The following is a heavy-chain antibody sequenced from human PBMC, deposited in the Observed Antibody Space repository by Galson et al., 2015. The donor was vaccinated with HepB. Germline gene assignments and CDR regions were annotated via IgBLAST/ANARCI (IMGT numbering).Heavy chain of an antibody. J-gene: IGHJ5*02. CDR2: IWYDGSNK. D-gene: IGHD3-22*01. CDR3: ARDLRDAQNYYDSSDGWFDP. CDR1: GFTFSSYG. Sequence: SLRLSCAASGFTFSSYGMHWVRQAPGKGLEWVAVIWYDGSNKYYADSVKGRFTISRDNSKNTLYLQMNSLRAEDTAVYYCARDLRDAQNYYDSSDGWFDPWGQGTLVTVSS. V-gene: IGHV3-33*01.